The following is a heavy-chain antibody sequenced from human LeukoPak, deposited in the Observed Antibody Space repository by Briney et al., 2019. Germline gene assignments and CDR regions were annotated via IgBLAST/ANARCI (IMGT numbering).Heavy chain of an antibody. V-gene: IGHV1-18*01. Sequence: ASAKVSCKASGGTFSSYAISWVRQAPGQGLEWMGWISAYNGNTNYAQKLQGRVTMTTDTSTSTAYMELRSLRSDDTAVYYCAREDRHMNWFDPWGQGTLVTVSS. J-gene: IGHJ5*02. CDR3: AREDRHMNWFDP. CDR2: ISAYNGNT. CDR1: GGTFSSYA.